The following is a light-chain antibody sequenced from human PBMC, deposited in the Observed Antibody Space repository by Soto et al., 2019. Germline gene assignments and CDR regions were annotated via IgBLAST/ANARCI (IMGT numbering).Light chain of an antibody. Sequence: DIPMTQSPSTLSASVGDRVTITCRASQSVDTCLAWYQQKPGKAPHLLIYKAASLETGVPSRFSGSGSVTEFTLTISSLQPDDFPTSYCQHFSRYPSTFGQGTKVEIK. J-gene: IGKJ1*01. CDR2: KAA. CDR3: QHFSRYPST. V-gene: IGKV1-5*03. CDR1: QSVDTC.